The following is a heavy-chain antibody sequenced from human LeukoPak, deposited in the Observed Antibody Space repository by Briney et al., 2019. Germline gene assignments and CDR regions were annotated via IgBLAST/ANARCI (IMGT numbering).Heavy chain of an antibody. J-gene: IGHJ5*02. CDR3: ARARGSYFSFWFDP. CDR2: INHSGST. Sequence: SETLSLTCAVYGGSFSGYYWSWIRQPPGKGLEWIGEINHSGSTNYNPSLKSRVTISVDTSKNQFSLKLSSATAADTAVYYCARARGSYFSFWFDPWGQGTLVTVSS. V-gene: IGHV4-34*01. D-gene: IGHD1-26*01. CDR1: GGSFSGYY.